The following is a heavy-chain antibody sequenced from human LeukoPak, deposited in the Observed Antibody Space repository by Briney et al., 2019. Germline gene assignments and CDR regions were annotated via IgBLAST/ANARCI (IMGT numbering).Heavy chain of an antibody. J-gene: IGHJ4*02. CDR1: GFTFSSYS. CDR2: ISSSSSTI. CDR3: ARLKSSGWYPVDY. V-gene: IGHV3-48*01. D-gene: IGHD6-19*01. Sequence: PGGSLRLSCAASGFTFSSYSMNWVRQAPGKGLEWVSYISSSSSTIYYADSVKGRFTISRDNAKNSLHLQMNSLRAEDTAVYYCARLKSSGWYPVDYWGQGTLVTVSS.